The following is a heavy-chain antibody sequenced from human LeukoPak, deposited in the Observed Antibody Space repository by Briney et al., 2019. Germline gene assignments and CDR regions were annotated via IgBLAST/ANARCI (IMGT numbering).Heavy chain of an antibody. CDR2: INPNSGGT. V-gene: IGHV1-2*02. Sequence: ASVKVSCKASGYIFTGYYMHWVRQAPGQGLEWMGWINPNSGGTNSAQKFQGRVTMTRDASISTAYMELSRLTSDDTAVYYCARHPYSGSYHFDYWGQGTLVTVSS. CDR3: ARHPYSGSYHFDY. CDR1: GYIFTGYY. J-gene: IGHJ4*02. D-gene: IGHD1-26*01.